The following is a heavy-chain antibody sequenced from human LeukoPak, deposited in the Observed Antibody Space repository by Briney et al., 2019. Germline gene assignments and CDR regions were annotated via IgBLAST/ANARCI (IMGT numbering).Heavy chain of an antibody. CDR3: ASLIVATAHFDY. J-gene: IGHJ4*02. D-gene: IGHD5-12*01. Sequence: SVKVSCKASGGTFSSYAISWVRQAPGQGLEWMGRIIPILGIANYAQKFQGRVTITADKSTSTASMELSSLRSEDTAVYYCASLIVATAHFDYWGQGALVTVSS. V-gene: IGHV1-69*04. CDR2: IIPILGIA. CDR1: GGTFSSYA.